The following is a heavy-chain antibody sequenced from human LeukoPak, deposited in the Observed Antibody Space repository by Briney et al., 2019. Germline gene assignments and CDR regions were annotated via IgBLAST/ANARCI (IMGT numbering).Heavy chain of an antibody. J-gene: IGHJ3*02. V-gene: IGHV4-34*01. CDR1: GGSFSGYY. CDR2: INHSGST. CDR3: ARQLGGGNADAFDI. D-gene: IGHD4-23*01. Sequence: SETLSLTCAVYGGSFSGYYWSRIRQPPGKGLEWIGEINHSGSTNYNPSLKSRVTISVDTSKNQFSLKLSSVTAADTAVYYCARQLGGGNADAFDIWGQGTMVTVSS.